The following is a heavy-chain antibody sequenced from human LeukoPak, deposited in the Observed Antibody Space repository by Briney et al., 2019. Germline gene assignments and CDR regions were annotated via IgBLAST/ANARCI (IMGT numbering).Heavy chain of an antibody. CDR3: ARRLRVSRSAFDI. CDR1: GGSISSYY. D-gene: IGHD4-17*01. CDR2: IYYSGST. Sequence: SETLSLTCTVSGGSISSYYWSWIRQPPGKGLEWIEYIYYSGSTNYNPSLKSRVTISVDTSKNQFSLKLSSVTAADTAVYYCARRLRVSRSAFDIWGQGTMVTVSS. V-gene: IGHV4-59*08. J-gene: IGHJ3*02.